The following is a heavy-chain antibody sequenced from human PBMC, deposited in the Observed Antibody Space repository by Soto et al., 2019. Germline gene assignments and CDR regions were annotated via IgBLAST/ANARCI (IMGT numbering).Heavy chain of an antibody. CDR3: ARGHRAAAGTGDY. CDR2: ISYDGSNK. CDR1: GFPFSSYA. Sequence: SLRLSCAASGFPFSSYAMHWVRQAPGKGLEWVAVISYDGSNKYYADSVKGRFTISRDNSKNTLYLQMNSLRAEDTAVYYCARGHRAAAGTGDYWGQGTLVTVSS. J-gene: IGHJ4*02. D-gene: IGHD6-13*01. V-gene: IGHV3-30-3*01.